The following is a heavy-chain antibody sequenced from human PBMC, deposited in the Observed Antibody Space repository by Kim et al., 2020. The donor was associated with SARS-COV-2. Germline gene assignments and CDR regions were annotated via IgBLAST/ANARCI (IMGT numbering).Heavy chain of an antibody. J-gene: IGHJ4*02. CDR3: AKDGRSHTPGY. D-gene: IGHD6-13*01. CDR2: ISGSGGST. CDR1: GFTFSSVD. V-gene: IGHV3-23*01. Sequence: GGSLRLSCAVSGFTFSSVDMSWVRQAPGKGLEWVSGISGSGGSTYYADSVKGRFSVSRDNSRNTLYLQMNSLRGDDTAVYYCAKDGRSHTPGYWGQGTLGTVSS.